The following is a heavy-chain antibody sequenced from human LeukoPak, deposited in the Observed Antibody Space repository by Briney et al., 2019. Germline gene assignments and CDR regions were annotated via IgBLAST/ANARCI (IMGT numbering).Heavy chain of an antibody. CDR2: IWYDGSDK. J-gene: IGHJ6*02. V-gene: IGHV3-30*02. Sequence: AGTLRLSCAASGFTFSDYGRHWVRQAPGKGLEWVAYIWYDGSDKYYADSKNRRFTISRDNTKNTLFLQMNSLRGEDTAVYYCAKVGRSNRYFDWHHYYYGMDVWGQGTTVTVSS. CDR1: GFTFSDYG. CDR3: AKVGRSNRYFDWHHYYYGMDV. D-gene: IGHD3-9*01.